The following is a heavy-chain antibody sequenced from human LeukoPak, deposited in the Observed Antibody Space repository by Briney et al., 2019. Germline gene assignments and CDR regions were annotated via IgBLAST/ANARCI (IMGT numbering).Heavy chain of an antibody. D-gene: IGHD3-22*01. CDR1: GYTFTGYY. Sequence: GASVKVSCKASGYTFTGYYMHWVRQAPGQGLEWMGWINPNSGGTNYAQKFQGRVTMTRDTSTSTVYMELSSLRSEDTAVYYCARVSRGLSSGYSYYFDYWGQGTLVTVSS. CDR2: INPNSGGT. CDR3: ARVSRGLSSGYSYYFDY. V-gene: IGHV1-2*02. J-gene: IGHJ4*02.